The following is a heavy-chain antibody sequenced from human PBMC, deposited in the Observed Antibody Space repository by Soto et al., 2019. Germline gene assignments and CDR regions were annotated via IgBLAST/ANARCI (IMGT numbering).Heavy chain of an antibody. CDR2: ISSSSSYI. CDR3: GRGEATGTPFIDH. Sequence: EVQLVESGGGLVKPGGSLRLSCAASGFTFSTYTMNWVRQAPGKGLEWVSSISSSSSYIFYTDSVKGRFTISRDNAKKSLYLQMNSLRVEDTAVYYCGRGEATGTPFIDHWGQGTLVTVSS. V-gene: IGHV3-21*01. J-gene: IGHJ4*02. CDR1: GFTFSTYT. D-gene: IGHD1-1*01.